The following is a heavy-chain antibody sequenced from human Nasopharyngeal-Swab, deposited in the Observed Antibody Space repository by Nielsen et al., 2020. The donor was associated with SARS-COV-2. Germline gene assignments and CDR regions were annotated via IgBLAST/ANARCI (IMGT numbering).Heavy chain of an antibody. V-gene: IGHV1-18*01. J-gene: IGHJ3*02. CDR1: GYTFTSYG. CDR2: ISAYNGNT. D-gene: IGHD6-19*01. CDR3: ARDWNSSGWYVDDAFDI. Sequence: ASVKVSCKASGYTFTSYGISWVRQAPGQGLEWMGWISAYNGNTNYAQKLQGRVTMTTDTSTSTAYMELRSLRSDDTAVCYCARDWNSSGWYVDDAFDIWGQGTMVTVSS.